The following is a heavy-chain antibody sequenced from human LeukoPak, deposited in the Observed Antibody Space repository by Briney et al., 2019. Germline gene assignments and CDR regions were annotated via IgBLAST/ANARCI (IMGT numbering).Heavy chain of an antibody. CDR1: GFTFSSYA. Sequence: GGSLRLSCAASGFTFSSYAMSWVRQAPGKGLEWVSAISGSGGSTYYADSVKGRFTISRDNSKNTLYLQMNSLRAEDTAVYYCAVGIAVAGIALDYWGQGTLVTVSS. CDR2: ISGSGGST. CDR3: AVGIAVAGIALDY. V-gene: IGHV3-23*01. D-gene: IGHD6-13*01. J-gene: IGHJ4*02.